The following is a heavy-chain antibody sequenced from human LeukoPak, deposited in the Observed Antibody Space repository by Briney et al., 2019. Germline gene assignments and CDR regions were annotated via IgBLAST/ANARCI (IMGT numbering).Heavy chain of an antibody. CDR1: GFTFSSYW. CDR3: ARSARYYDILTGYYRGDSPYYFDY. D-gene: IGHD3-9*01. Sequence: GGSLRLSCAASGFTFSSYWMSWVRQAPGKGLEWVANIKQDGSEKYYVDSVKGRFTISRDNAKNSLYLQMNSLRADDTAVYYCARSARYYDILTGYYRGDSPYYFDYWGQGTLVTVSS. J-gene: IGHJ4*02. CDR2: IKQDGSEK. V-gene: IGHV3-7*04.